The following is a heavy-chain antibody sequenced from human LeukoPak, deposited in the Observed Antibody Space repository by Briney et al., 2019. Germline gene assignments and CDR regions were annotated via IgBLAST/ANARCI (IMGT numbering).Heavy chain of an antibody. V-gene: IGHV1-18*01. CDR1: GYTFTSYG. Sequence: GASVKVSCKASGYTFTSYGISWVRQAPGQGLEWMGWISAYNGNTNYAQKLQGRVTMTTDTSTSTAYMELRSLRSDDTAVYYCAREPGGKGYDILTGYSIHFDYWGQGTLVTVSS. J-gene: IGHJ4*02. CDR2: ISAYNGNT. D-gene: IGHD3-9*01. CDR3: AREPGGKGYDILTGYSIHFDY.